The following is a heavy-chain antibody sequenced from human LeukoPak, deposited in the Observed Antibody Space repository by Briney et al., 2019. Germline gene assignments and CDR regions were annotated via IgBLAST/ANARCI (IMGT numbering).Heavy chain of an antibody. CDR3: AKVDFYDTSGYYGPTFLDY. V-gene: IGHV3-23*01. CDR2: ISGIGVRT. CDR1: GFTFSSYA. J-gene: IGHJ4*02. Sequence: GGSLRLSCAASGFTFSSYAMSWVRQAPEKGLEWVSAISGIGVRTYYADSVKGRFTISRDNSKSTLYLQMNSLRAEDTAVYYCAKVDFYDTSGYYGPTFLDYWGQGTLVTVSS. D-gene: IGHD3-22*01.